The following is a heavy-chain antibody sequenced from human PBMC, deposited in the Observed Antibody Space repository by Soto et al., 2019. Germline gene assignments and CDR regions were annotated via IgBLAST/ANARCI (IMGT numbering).Heavy chain of an antibody. CDR3: AMIVVPAANSPNWFDP. J-gene: IGHJ5*02. D-gene: IGHD2-2*01. CDR1: GGSFSGYY. Sequence: PSETLSLTCAVYGGSFSGYYWSWIRQPPGKGLEWIGEINHSGSTNYNPSLKSRVIISVDTSKNQFSLKLSSVTAADTAVYYCAMIVVPAANSPNWFDPWGQGTLVTVSS. CDR2: INHSGST. V-gene: IGHV4-34*01.